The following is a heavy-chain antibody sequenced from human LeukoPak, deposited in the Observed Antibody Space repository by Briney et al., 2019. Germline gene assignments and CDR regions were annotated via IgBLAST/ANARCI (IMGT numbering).Heavy chain of an antibody. CDR1: GGTSSSYA. CDR2: IIPIFGTA. CDR3: AREGGYCTNGVCYTGWFDP. V-gene: IGHV1-69*05. J-gene: IGHJ5*02. D-gene: IGHD2-8*01. Sequence: SSVKVSCKASGGTSSSYAISWVRQAPGQGLEWMGGIIPIFGTANYAQKFQGRVTITTDESTSTAYMELSSLRSEDTAVYYCAREGGYCTNGVCYTGWFDPWGQGTLVTVSS.